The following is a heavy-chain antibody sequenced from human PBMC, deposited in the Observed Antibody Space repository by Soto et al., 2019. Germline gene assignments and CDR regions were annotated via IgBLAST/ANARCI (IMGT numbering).Heavy chain of an antibody. CDR1: GASISSYY. V-gene: IGHV4-59*08. J-gene: IGHJ4*02. Sequence: KLPETLSLTCTVSGASISSYYWSWIRQPPGKGLEWIGYISYSGSSNYSPSLQSRVTISMDTSKNQFSLRLTSVTAADTAVFYCARHEHYYASGSYYDYFDHWGQGTLVTVSS. D-gene: IGHD3-10*01. CDR2: ISYSGSS. CDR3: ARHEHYYASGSYYDYFDH.